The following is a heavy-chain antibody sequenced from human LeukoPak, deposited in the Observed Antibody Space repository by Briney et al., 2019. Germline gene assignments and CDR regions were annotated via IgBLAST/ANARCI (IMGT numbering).Heavy chain of an antibody. Sequence: ASVKVSCKASGYTFTDYYIHWVRQAPGQGLEWMGWINTNTGNPTYAQGFTGRFVFSLDTSVSTAYLQISSLKAEDTAVYYCAREGYSSSRGIDYWGQGTLVTVSS. V-gene: IGHV7-4-1*02. J-gene: IGHJ4*02. D-gene: IGHD6-6*01. CDR2: INTNTGNP. CDR1: GYTFTDYY. CDR3: AREGYSSSRGIDY.